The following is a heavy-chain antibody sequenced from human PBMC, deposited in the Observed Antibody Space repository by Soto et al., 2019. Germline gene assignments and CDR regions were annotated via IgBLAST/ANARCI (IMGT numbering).Heavy chain of an antibody. CDR2: INPNSGGT. J-gene: IGHJ6*02. V-gene: IGHV1-2*02. CDR1: GYTFTGYY. CDR3: ARTYYYASSGYINYYGMDV. Sequence: ASVKVSCKASGYTFTGYYMHWVRQAPGQGLEWMGWINPNSGGTNYAQKFQGRGTMTRDTSISTDCMELSRLRSDETAGDYCARTYYYASSGYINYYGMDVWGQGTTVTVSS. D-gene: IGHD3-22*01.